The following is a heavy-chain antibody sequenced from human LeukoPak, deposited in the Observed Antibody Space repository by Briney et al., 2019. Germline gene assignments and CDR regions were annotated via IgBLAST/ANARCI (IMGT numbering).Heavy chain of an antibody. CDR2: IKSKTDGGTT. J-gene: IGHJ4*02. CDR1: GFTFSNAW. Sequence: PGGSLRLSCAASGFTFSNAWMSWVRQAPGKGLEWVGRIKSKTDGGTTDYAAPVKGRLTISRDDSKNTLYLQMNSLKTEDTAVYYCTTVETSNYDDSSGYYSYWGQGTLVTVSS. CDR3: TTVETSNYDDSSGYYSY. D-gene: IGHD3-22*01. V-gene: IGHV3-15*01.